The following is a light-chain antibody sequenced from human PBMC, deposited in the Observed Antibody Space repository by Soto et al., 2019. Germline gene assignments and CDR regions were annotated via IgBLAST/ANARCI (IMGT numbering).Light chain of an antibody. CDR1: QTVRNNY. J-gene: IGKJ1*01. V-gene: IGKV3-20*01. CDR3: QQYGSSGT. Sequence: VLTQSPGTLSLSPGERATLSCRASQTVRNNYLAWYPQKPGQAPRLLIYDASSRATGIPDRFSGGGSGTDFTLTISRLEPEDFAVYYCQQYGSSGTFGQGTKVDIK. CDR2: DAS.